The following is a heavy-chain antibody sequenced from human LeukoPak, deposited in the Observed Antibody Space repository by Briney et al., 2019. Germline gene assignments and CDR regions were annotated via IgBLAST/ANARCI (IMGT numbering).Heavy chain of an antibody. D-gene: IGHD2-2*01. CDR1: GFIFTSYG. V-gene: IGHV3-30*02. J-gene: IGHJ4*02. CDR3: AKDAEGYCTSPICLPSDY. Sequence: GGSLRLSCAASGFIFTSYGIHWVRQAPGKGLEWVAVIQYDGSNKYYADSVKGRFTISRDNSKNTLYLQMNSLRAEDTAVYYCAKDAEGYCTSPICLPSDYWGQGTLVTVSS. CDR2: IQYDGSNK.